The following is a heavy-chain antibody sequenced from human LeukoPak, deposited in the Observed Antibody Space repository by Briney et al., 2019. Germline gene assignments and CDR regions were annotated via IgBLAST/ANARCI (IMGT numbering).Heavy chain of an antibody. J-gene: IGHJ4*02. CDR2: IYYSGST. V-gene: IGHV4-30-4*07. CDR1: GGSISSGGYS. D-gene: IGHD6-6*01. Sequence: SETLSLTCAVSGGSISSGGYSWSWIRQPPGKGLEWIGYIYYSGSTYYNPSLKSRVTISVDTSKNQFSLKLSSVTAADTAVYYCARAYSSSSPRFDYWGREPWSPSPQ. CDR3: ARAYSSSSPRFDY.